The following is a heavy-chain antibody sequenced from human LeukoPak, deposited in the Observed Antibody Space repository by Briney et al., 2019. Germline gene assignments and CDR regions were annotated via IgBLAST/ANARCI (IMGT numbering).Heavy chain of an antibody. CDR1: GDSISSYY. V-gene: IGHV4-59*08. J-gene: IGHJ5*02. CDR2: IYYSGST. CDR3: ARLEVVPAASNNWFDP. D-gene: IGHD2-2*01. Sequence: EPSETLSLTCTVSGDSISSYYWSWIRQPPGKGLEWIGYIYYSGSTNYNPSLKSRVTISVDTSKNQFSLKLSSVTAADTAVYYCARLEVVPAASNNWFDPWGQGTLVTVSS.